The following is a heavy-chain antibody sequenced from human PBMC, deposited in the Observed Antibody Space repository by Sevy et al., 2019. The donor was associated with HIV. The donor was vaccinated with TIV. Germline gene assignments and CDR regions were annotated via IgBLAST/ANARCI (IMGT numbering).Heavy chain of an antibody. CDR1: GFTFSSFA. CDR2: ISGTGDYT. V-gene: IGHV3-23*01. CDR3: AKKMGGGSGMAFLVDY. D-gene: IGHD5-18*01. Sequence: GGSLRLSCAASGFTFSSFAMGWVRQAPGKGLDWISVISGTGDYTYYADSVKGGFTISRDNSKNTLFLQMNSLRAEDTAIFYCAKKMGGGSGMAFLVDYWGQGTLVTVSS. J-gene: IGHJ4*02.